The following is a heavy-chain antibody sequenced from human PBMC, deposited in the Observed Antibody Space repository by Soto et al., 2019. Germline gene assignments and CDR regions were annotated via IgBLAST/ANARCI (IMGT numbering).Heavy chain of an antibody. Sequence: PGWSLRLSCAASGFIFSNYAMSWVRQAPGRGLEWVSAISGSGATTYYPDSVKGRFTISRDNSKNTLYLQMNNLRADDTAVYYCTKGGIPRRYNIPKVDFDYWGQGSLVTVSS. J-gene: IGHJ4*02. CDR1: GFIFSNYA. CDR2: ISGSGATT. D-gene: IGHD1-1*01. CDR3: TKGGIPRRYNIPKVDFDY. V-gene: IGHV3-23*01.